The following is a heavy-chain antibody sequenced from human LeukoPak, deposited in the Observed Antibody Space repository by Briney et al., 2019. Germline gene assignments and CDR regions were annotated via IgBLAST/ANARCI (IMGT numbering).Heavy chain of an antibody. Sequence: GASVKVSCKASGGTFSSYAISWVRQAPGQGLEWMGGIIPIFGTANYAQKFQGRVTITADESTSTAYMELSSLRSEDTAVYYCAAGCRSTSCYLKGPLDYWGQGTLVTVSS. J-gene: IGHJ4*02. CDR1: GGTFSSYA. CDR2: IIPIFGTA. V-gene: IGHV1-69*01. D-gene: IGHD2-2*01. CDR3: AAGCRSTSCYLKGPLDY.